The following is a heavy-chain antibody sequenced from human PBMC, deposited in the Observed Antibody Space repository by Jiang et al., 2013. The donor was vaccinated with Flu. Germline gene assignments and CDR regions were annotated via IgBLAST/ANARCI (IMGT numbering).Heavy chain of an antibody. Sequence: PGASVKVSCKASGYTFTSYYMHWVRQAPRQGLEWMGIINPSGGSTSYAQKFQGRVTMTRDTSTSTVYMELSSLRSEDTAVYYCARDPIRLGSYRFEHDDYWGQGTLVTVSS. J-gene: IGHJ4*02. CDR1: GYTFTSYY. D-gene: IGHD3-16*02. CDR2: INPSGGST. CDR3: ARDPIRLGSYRFEHDDY. V-gene: IGHV1-46*01.